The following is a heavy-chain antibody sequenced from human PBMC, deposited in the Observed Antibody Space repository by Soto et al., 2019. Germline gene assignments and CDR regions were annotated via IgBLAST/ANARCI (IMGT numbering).Heavy chain of an antibody. D-gene: IGHD5-18*01. CDR1: GFTFDDYA. Sequence: GGSLRLSCAASGFTFDDYAMHWVRQAPGKGLEWVSGISRNSGSIGYADSVKGRFTISRDNAKNSLYLQMNSLRAEDTALYYCAKDNVGYSYGSIYGMDVWGQGTTVTVSS. CDR2: ISRNSGSI. J-gene: IGHJ6*02. V-gene: IGHV3-9*01. CDR3: AKDNVGYSYGSIYGMDV.